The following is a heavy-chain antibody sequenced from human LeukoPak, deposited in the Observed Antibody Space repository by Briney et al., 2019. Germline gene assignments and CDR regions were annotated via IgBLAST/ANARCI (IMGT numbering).Heavy chain of an antibody. V-gene: IGHV3-73*01. CDR3: TRQKYSSSLMGY. Sequence: GGSLRLSCAASGFTFSGSAMHWVRQASGKGLEWVGRIRSKANSYATAYAASVKGRFTISRDDSKNTAYLQMNSLKTEDTAVYYCTRQKYSSSLMGYWGQGTLVTVSS. CDR2: IRSKANSYAT. CDR1: GFTFSGSA. D-gene: IGHD6-6*01. J-gene: IGHJ4*02.